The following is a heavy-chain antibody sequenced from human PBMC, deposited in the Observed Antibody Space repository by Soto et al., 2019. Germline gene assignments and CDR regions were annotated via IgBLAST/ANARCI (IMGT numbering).Heavy chain of an antibody. Sequence: PGESLKISCKTSGYTFTTYWVGWVRQRPGKGLEWMGIIHPSDSDTRYSPSFQGHVMFSVDKSLETAYPEWSSLKTSDTASYFCARRAGVMAPLDYWGQGTQVTVSS. CDR2: IHPSDSDT. CDR1: GYTFTTYW. CDR3: ARRAGVMAPLDY. V-gene: IGHV5-51*01. J-gene: IGHJ4*02. D-gene: IGHD3-16*01.